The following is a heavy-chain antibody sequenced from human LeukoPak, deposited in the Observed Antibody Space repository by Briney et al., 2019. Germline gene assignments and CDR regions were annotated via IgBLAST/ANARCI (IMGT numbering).Heavy chain of an antibody. D-gene: IGHD4-17*01. CDR2: INPNSGGT. Sequence: ASVKVSCKASGYTFTGYYMHWVRQAPGQGLEWMGWINPNSGGTNYAQKFQGRVTMTRDTSISTAYMELSRLRSDDTAVYYCARDLYYGDYHYYYYYMDVWGKGTTVTVSS. J-gene: IGHJ6*03. CDR1: GYTFTGYY. CDR3: ARDLYYGDYHYYYYYMDV. V-gene: IGHV1-2*02.